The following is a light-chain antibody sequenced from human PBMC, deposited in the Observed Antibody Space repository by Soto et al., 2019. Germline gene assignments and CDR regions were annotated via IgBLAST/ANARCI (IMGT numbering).Light chain of an antibody. CDR1: QNINTW. Sequence: IQMTQSPSTLSASVGDRVTITCRASQNINTWLAWYQQKPGKAPRLLIYRASSLENGVPSRFGGRGSGTQFIFTISSQQPDDSATDYRQQYRSDSTFGQGTKVEIK. V-gene: IGKV1-5*03. J-gene: IGKJ1*01. CDR3: QQYRSDST. CDR2: RAS.